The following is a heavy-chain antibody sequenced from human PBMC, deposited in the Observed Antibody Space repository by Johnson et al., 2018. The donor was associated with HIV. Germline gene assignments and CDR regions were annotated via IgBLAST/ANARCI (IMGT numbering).Heavy chain of an antibody. Sequence: VQSVESGGGVVRPGGSLRLSCAASGFTFDDYGMSWVRQAPGKGLQWVPGISWNRGSLGYADSVKGRFTISRDNAKNSLYLQMNSLRAEDTALYYCAKEVAYCGGDCYSGAFDIWGQGTMVTVSS. V-gene: IGHV3-20*04. J-gene: IGHJ3*02. CDR2: ISWNRGSL. CDR1: GFTFDDYG. D-gene: IGHD2-21*01. CDR3: AKEVAYCGGDCYSGAFDI.